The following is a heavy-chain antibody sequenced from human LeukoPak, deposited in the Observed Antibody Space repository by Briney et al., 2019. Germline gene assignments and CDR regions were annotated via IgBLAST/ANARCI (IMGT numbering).Heavy chain of an antibody. Sequence: PSETLSLTCTVSGGSISSYYWSWIRQPPGKGLEWIGYIYYSGSTNYNPSLKSRVTISVDTSKNQFSLELSSVTAADTAVYYCARVTGSITYIDFWGQGTLVTVSS. CDR2: IYYSGST. CDR1: GGSISSYY. CDR3: ARVTGSITYIDF. D-gene: IGHD3-10*01. V-gene: IGHV4-59*12. J-gene: IGHJ4*02.